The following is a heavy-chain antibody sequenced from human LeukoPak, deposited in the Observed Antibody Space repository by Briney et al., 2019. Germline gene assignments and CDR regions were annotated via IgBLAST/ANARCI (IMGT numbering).Heavy chain of an antibody. V-gene: IGHV3-23*01. CDR2: ISANGGET. CDR3: AKRYYDFPLDY. J-gene: IGHJ4*02. CDR1: GFTFSIYA. Sequence: HPGGSLRLSCAASGFTFSIYAMNWVPQAPGKGLEWVSSISANGGETHYADSVKGRFTISRDNSKNTLYLQINNPRVEDTAVYYCAKRYYDFPLDYWGQGTLVTVSS. D-gene: IGHD3-3*01.